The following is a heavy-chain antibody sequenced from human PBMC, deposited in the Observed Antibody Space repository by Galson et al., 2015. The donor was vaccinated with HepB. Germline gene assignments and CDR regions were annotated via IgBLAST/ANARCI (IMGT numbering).Heavy chain of an antibody. Sequence: QSGAEVTKPGESLRISCKGSGYSFTSYWISWVRQMPGKGLEWMGRIDPSDSYTNYSPSFQGHVTISADKSISTAYLQWSSLKASDTAMYYCARHWDCSSTSCPPPNFDYWGQGTLVTVSS. CDR3: ARHWDCSSTSCPPPNFDY. V-gene: IGHV5-10-1*01. D-gene: IGHD2-2*01. J-gene: IGHJ4*02. CDR2: IDPSDSYT. CDR1: GYSFTSYW.